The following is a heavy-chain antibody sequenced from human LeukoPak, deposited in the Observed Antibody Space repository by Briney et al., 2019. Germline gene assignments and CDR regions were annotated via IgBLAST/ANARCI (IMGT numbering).Heavy chain of an antibody. D-gene: IGHD6-19*01. CDR3: ARGRSQWLVPGAYFDY. CDR2: IYHSGST. J-gene: IGHJ4*02. V-gene: IGHV4-34*01. CDR1: DGSFSGYS. Sequence: SETLSLTCAVYDGSFSGYSWGWIRQPPGKGLEWIGSIYHSGSTNYNPSLKSRVTISVDKSKNQFSLKLSSVTAADTAVYYCARGRSQWLVPGAYFDYWGQGTLVTVSS.